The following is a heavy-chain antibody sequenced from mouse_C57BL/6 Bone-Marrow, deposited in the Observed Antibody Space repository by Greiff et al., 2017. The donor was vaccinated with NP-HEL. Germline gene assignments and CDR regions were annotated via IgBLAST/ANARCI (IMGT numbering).Heavy chain of an antibody. J-gene: IGHJ3*01. Sequence: VQLQQPGAELVMPGASVKLSCKASGYTFTSYWMHWVKQRPGQGLEWIGEIDPSDSYTNYNQKFKGKSTLTVDKSSSTAYMQLSSLTSEDSAVYYCARGDYDEEGFAYWGQGTLVTVSA. D-gene: IGHD2-4*01. V-gene: IGHV1-69*01. CDR2: IDPSDSYT. CDR3: ARGDYDEEGFAY. CDR1: GYTFTSYW.